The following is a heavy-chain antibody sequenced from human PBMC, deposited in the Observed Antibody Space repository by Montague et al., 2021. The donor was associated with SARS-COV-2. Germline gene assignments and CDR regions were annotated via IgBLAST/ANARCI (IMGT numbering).Heavy chain of an antibody. CDR2: INHTGSA. J-gene: IGHJ3*01. V-gene: IGHV4-34*01. Sequence: SETLSLTCAVYSGSFSDYYWTWIRQPPGKGLEWIGEINHTGSATYNPSLKSRVPLSVDTSKNQFSLKLQSVTAADTAVYYCARGQVTIFGMLIFIPAAGHLDGWGQGTSVTVSS. CDR1: SGSFSDYY. CDR3: ARGQVTIFGMLIFIPAAGHLDG. D-gene: IGHD3-3*01.